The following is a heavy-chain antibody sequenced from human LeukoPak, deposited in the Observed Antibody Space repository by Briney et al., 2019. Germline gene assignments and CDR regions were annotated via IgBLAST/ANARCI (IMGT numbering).Heavy chain of an antibody. J-gene: IGHJ4*02. V-gene: IGHV4-30-4*01. CDR2: IYYSGST. CDR1: GGSISSGDYY. CDR3: ATVDQGYCSGGSCYSFDY. D-gene: IGHD2-15*01. Sequence: SETLSLTCTVSGGSISSGDYYWSWIRQPPGKGLEWIGYIYYSGSTYYNPSLKSRVTISVDTSKNQFSLKLSSVTAADTAVYYCATVDQGYCSGGSCYSFDYWGQGTLVTVSS.